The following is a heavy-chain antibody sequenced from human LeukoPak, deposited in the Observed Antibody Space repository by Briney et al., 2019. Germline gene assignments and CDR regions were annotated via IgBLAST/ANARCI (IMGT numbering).Heavy chain of an antibody. Sequence: GGSLRLSCAASGFTFSSYGMHWVRQAPGKGLEWVAVISYDGSNKYYADSVKGRFTISRDNSKNTLYLQMNSPRAEDTAVYYCAKELSPYDYVWGSYRHDAFDIWGQGTMVTVSS. D-gene: IGHD3-16*02. CDR3: AKELSPYDYVWGSYRHDAFDI. CDR1: GFTFSSYG. J-gene: IGHJ3*02. CDR2: ISYDGSNK. V-gene: IGHV3-30*18.